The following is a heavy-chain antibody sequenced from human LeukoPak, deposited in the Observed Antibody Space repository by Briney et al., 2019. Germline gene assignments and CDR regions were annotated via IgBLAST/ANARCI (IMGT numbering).Heavy chain of an antibody. D-gene: IGHD6-13*01. CDR1: GFTFSSYA. J-gene: IGHJ4*02. Sequence: GGSLGLSCAASGFTFSSYAMSWVRQAPGKGLEWVSAISGSGGSTYYADSVKGRFTISRDNSKNTLYLQMNSLRAEDTAVYYCAKADGIGSSWYPYWGQGTLVTVSS. CDR2: ISGSGGST. V-gene: IGHV3-23*01. CDR3: AKADGIGSSWYPY.